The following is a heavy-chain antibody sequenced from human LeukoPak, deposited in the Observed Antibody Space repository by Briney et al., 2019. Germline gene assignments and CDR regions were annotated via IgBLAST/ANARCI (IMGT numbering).Heavy chain of an antibody. Sequence: ASVKVXCKASGYTFIDYAIHWVRQAPGQSLEWVGWISRGNDDTKYSQKFQGRVTITKDTSANTVYMELSSLRSEDTAVYYCARDWAPGSSPLDPWGQGTLVTVSS. D-gene: IGHD3-10*01. CDR2: ISRGNDDT. V-gene: IGHV1-3*01. CDR1: GYTFIDYA. CDR3: ARDWAPGSSPLDP. J-gene: IGHJ5*02.